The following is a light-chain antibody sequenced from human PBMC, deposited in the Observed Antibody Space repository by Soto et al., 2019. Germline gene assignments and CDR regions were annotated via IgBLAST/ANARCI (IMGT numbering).Light chain of an antibody. J-gene: IGKJ2*02. Sequence: DIQMTQSASTLSASVGDRVTITCRASQSFGSWLAWYQQKPGKAPKLLIYDVSSLENGVPGRFSGSGSGTEFTLTISSLQPVDYATYYCQQYNISPSTFGQGTKVDIK. CDR3: QQYNISPST. V-gene: IGKV1-5*01. CDR2: DVS. CDR1: QSFGSW.